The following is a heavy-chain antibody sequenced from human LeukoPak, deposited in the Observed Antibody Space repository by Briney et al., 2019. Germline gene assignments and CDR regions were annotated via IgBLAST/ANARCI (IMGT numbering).Heavy chain of an antibody. CDR3: ARGRSGLLPKLYYFDY. Sequence: PSETLSLTCAVYGGSFSGYYWSWIRQPPGKGLEWIGEINHSGSTNYNPSLKSRVTISVDTSKNQFSLKLSSVTAADTAVYYCARGRSGLLPKLYYFDYWGQGTLVTVSS. CDR2: INHSGST. D-gene: IGHD3-10*01. J-gene: IGHJ4*02. V-gene: IGHV4-34*01. CDR1: GGSFSGYY.